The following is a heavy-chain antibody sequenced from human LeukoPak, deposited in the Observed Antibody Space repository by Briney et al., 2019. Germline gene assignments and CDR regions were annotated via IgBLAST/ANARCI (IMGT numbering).Heavy chain of an antibody. D-gene: IGHD3-10*01. CDR1: GYTFTGYY. Sequence: ASVKVSCKASGYTFTGYYMHWVRQAPGQGLEWMGWTNPNSGGTNYAQKFQGRVTMTRDTSTSTVYMELSSLRSEDMAVYYCARVSSDDLYYFDYWGQGTLVTVSS. CDR3: ARVSSDDLYYFDY. J-gene: IGHJ4*02. V-gene: IGHV1-2*02. CDR2: TNPNSGGT.